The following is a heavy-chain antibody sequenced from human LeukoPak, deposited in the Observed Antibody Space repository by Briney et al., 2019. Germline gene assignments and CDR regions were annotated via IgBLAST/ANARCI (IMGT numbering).Heavy chain of an antibody. J-gene: IGHJ4*02. CDR2: IYYSGST. D-gene: IGHD3-3*01. CDR3: ARLDSNPPDSPITFLEWLFPFDY. V-gene: IGHV4-39*01. Sequence: PSETLSLTCTVSGGSISSSSYYWGWIRQPPGKGLEWIGSIYYSGSTYYNPSLKSRVTISVDTSKSQFSLKLSSVTAADTAVYYCARLDSNPPDSPITFLEWLFPFDYWGQGTLVTVSS. CDR1: GGSISSSSYY.